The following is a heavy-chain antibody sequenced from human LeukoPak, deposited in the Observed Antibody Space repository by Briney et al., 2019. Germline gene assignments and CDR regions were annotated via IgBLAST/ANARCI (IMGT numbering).Heavy chain of an antibody. Sequence: SETLSLICTVSGGSISSYYWSWIRQPPGKGLEWIGFIYYSGSTNYNPSLTTLVTISVDTSKNQFTAKLSFMTAADTDVYYCARGQYYYDSSGYYYVDYWGQGTLVTVSS. D-gene: IGHD3-22*01. J-gene: IGHJ4*02. V-gene: IGHV4-59*01. CDR1: GGSISSYY. CDR2: IYYSGST. CDR3: ARGQYYYDSSGYYYVDY.